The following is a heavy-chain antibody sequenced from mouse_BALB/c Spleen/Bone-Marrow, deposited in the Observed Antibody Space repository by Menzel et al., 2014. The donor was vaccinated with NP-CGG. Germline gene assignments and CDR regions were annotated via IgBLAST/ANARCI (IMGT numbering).Heavy chain of an antibody. CDR2: IRNKANGYTT. D-gene: IGHD2-3*01. Sequence: EVQRVESGGGLVQPGGSLRLSCATSGFTFTDYYMSWVRQPPGKALEWLGFIRNKANGYTTDYSASVKGRFATSRDNSQSILYLQMNTLRAEDSATYYCARDMCDGLRWYFDVWGAGTTVTVSS. V-gene: IGHV7-3*02. CDR3: ARDMCDGLRWYFDV. CDR1: GFTFTDYY. J-gene: IGHJ1*01.